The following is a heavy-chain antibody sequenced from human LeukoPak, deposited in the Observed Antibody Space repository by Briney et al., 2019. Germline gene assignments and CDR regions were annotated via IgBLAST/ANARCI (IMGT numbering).Heavy chain of an antibody. CDR3: ARTSPKSGYYVY. V-gene: IGHV4-39*07. CDR2: IYYSGST. Sequence: PSETLSLTCTVSGGSISSSSYYWGWIRQPPGKGLEWIGSIYYSGSTYYNPSLKSRVTISVDTSKNQFSLKLSSVTAADTAVYYCARTSPKSGYYVYWGQGTLVTVSS. J-gene: IGHJ4*02. D-gene: IGHD3-3*01. CDR1: GGSISSSSYY.